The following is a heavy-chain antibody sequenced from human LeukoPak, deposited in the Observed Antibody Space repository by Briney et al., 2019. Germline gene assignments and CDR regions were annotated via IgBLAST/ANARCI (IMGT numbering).Heavy chain of an antibody. CDR3: ARGVGLTQGGAFDF. CDR2: IGHRGST. J-gene: IGHJ4*02. CDR1: GESLSNSN. Sequence: SETLSLTCAVYGESLSNSNWTWIRQPPGKGLEWIGEIGHRGSTNYNPSLKSRVTISVDTSKDQFSLRLTSVTAADTAVYYCARGVGLTQGGAFDFWGQGTLVTVSS. D-gene: IGHD3-16*01. V-gene: IGHV4-34*01.